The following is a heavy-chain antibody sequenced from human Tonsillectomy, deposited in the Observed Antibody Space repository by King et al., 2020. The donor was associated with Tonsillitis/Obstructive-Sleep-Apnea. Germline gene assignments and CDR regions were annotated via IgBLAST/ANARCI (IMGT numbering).Heavy chain of an antibody. CDR2: IGTAGDT. V-gene: IGHV3-13*04. CDR1: GFTFSSYD. Sequence: VQLVESGGGLVQPGGSLRLSCAASGFTFSSYDMHWVRQATGKGLEWVSAIGTAGDTYYPGSVKGRFTISRENAKNSLYLQMNSLRAGETAVYYCARAGYCSSTSCLFAFDYWGQGTLVTVSS. J-gene: IGHJ4*02. D-gene: IGHD2-2*01. CDR3: ARAGYCSSTSCLFAFDY.